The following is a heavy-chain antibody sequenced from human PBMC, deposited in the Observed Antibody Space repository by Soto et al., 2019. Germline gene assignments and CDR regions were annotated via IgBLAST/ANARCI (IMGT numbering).Heavy chain of an antibody. V-gene: IGHV1-18*01. J-gene: IGHJ4*02. D-gene: IGHD3-10*01. CDR3: ARSGPATGY. Sequence: QVQLVQSGAEVKKPGASVKVSCKASGYTFTSYAISWVRQAPGQGLEWMGWISAYNGNTNYAQKLQDRVTMTTAAATTTAYMELRSLRSDVTAVYDGARSGPATGYWGQGTLVTGSS. CDR1: GYTFTSYA. CDR2: ISAYNGNT.